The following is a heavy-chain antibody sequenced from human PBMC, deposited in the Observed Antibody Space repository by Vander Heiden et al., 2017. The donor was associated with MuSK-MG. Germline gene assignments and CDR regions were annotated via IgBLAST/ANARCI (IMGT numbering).Heavy chain of an antibody. CDR3: ARHTTGRTWNI. J-gene: IGHJ3*02. CDR2: IHPGDSDT. CDR1: GYSFTTYW. V-gene: IGHV5-51*01. D-gene: IGHD1-1*01. Sequence: EVQLVQSRAEVKKPGESLKISCKTSGYSFTTYWIGWARQMPGKGLEWMGIIHPGDSDTRDSPSFEGQVTISADRSTGTAYLQWSRLRASDSAMFFGARHTTGRTWNIWGQGTVVTVSS.